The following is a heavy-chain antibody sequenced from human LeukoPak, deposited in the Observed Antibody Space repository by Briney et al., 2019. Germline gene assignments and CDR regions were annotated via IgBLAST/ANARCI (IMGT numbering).Heavy chain of an antibody. Sequence: PGRSLRLSCAASGFTFSSYGMYWVRQAPGKGLEWVAVIWYDGSNKYYADSVKGRFTISRDNSKNTLYLQMNSLRAEDTAVYYCAKDSAGTTSYFDYWGRGTLVTVSS. CDR1: GFTFSSYG. CDR2: IWYDGSNK. J-gene: IGHJ4*02. V-gene: IGHV3-33*06. CDR3: AKDSAGTTSYFDY. D-gene: IGHD1-7*01.